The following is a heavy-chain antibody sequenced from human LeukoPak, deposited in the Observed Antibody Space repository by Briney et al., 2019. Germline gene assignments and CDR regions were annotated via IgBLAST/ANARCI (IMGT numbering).Heavy chain of an antibody. CDR1: GGSISSYY. J-gene: IGHJ3*02. V-gene: IGHV4-4*07. D-gene: IGHD3-3*01. CDR3: ARNIDFWSGDQVADAFDI. Sequence: PSETLSLTCTVSGGSISSYYWSWIRQPAGKGLEWIGRIYTSGSTNYNPSLKSRVTMSVDTSKNQFSLKLSSVTAADTAVYYCARNIDFWSGDQVADAFDIWGQGTMVTVSS. CDR2: IYTSGST.